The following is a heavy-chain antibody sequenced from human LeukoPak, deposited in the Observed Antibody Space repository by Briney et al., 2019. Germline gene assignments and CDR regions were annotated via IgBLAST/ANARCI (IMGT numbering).Heavy chain of an antibody. Sequence: SQTLSLTCTVSGGSISSGVYYWSWIRQHPGKGLEWIGYIYYSGSTYYNPSLKSRVTISVDTSKNQFSLKLSSVTAADTAVYYCAIELGNTTGEDNWFDPWGQRTLVTVSS. J-gene: IGHJ5*02. D-gene: IGHD3-16*01. V-gene: IGHV4-31*03. CDR3: AIELGNTTGEDNWFDP. CDR2: IYYSGST. CDR1: GGSISSGVYY.